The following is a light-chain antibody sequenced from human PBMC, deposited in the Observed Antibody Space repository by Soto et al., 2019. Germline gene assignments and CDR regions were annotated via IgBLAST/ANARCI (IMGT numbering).Light chain of an antibody. CDR1: QSLLHSNGYNY. J-gene: IGKJ5*01. V-gene: IGKV2-28*01. CDR3: MQALQTPIT. CDR2: LGS. Sequence: DIVMTQSPLSLPVTPGEPASICCRSSQSLLHSNGYNYLDWYLQKPGQSPQLLIYLGSNRSSGVPDRFSGSGSGTDFTLKISRVEAEDVGVYYCMQALQTPITFGQGTRLEI.